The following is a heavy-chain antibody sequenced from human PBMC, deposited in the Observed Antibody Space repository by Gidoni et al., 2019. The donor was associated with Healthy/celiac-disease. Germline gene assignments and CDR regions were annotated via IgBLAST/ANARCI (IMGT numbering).Heavy chain of an antibody. Sequence: GGLVQPGGSLRLSCAASGFTFSSYAMSWVRQAPGKGLEWVSAISGSGGSTYYADSVKGRFTISRDNSKNTLYLQMNSLRAEDTAVYYCAKDLSPGPPRGYCSGGSCYSGGISGFDPWGQGTLVTVSS. CDR2: ISGSGGST. D-gene: IGHD2-15*01. CDR3: AKDLSPGPPRGYCSGGSCYSGGISGFDP. J-gene: IGHJ5*02. CDR1: GFTFSSYA. V-gene: IGHV3-23*01.